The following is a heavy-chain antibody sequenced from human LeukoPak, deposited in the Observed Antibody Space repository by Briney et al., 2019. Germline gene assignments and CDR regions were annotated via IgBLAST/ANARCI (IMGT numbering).Heavy chain of an antibody. CDR3: AREAQPYSSSWRAAFDF. D-gene: IGHD6-13*01. CDR1: GDSISGYY. J-gene: IGHJ3*01. Sequence: PSETLSLTCTVSGDSISGYYWSWIRQPPGKGLEWVGYIHYIGTTNYNPSLTSRVTMSVDTSRAQFSLKLTSVTAADTAVYYCAREAQPYSSSWRAAFDFWGQGTMVTVSS. CDR2: IHYIGTT. V-gene: IGHV4-59*12.